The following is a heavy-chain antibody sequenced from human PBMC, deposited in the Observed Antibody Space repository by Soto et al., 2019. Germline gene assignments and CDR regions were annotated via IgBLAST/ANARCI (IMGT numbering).Heavy chain of an antibody. CDR2: IKQDGSEK. CDR3: ARSPTTYSYGLAPIDY. J-gene: IGHJ4*02. V-gene: IGHV3-7*05. Sequence: GGSLRLSCAASGFTFSSYWMSWVRQAPGKGLEWVANIKQDGSEKYYVDSVKGRFTISRDNAKNSLYLQMNSLRAEDTAVYYCARSPTTYSYGLAPIDYWGQGTLVTSPQ. D-gene: IGHD5-18*01. CDR1: GFTFSSYW.